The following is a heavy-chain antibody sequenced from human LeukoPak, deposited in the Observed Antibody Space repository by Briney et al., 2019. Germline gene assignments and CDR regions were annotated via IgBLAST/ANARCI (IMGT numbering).Heavy chain of an antibody. Sequence: GGSLRLSCAASGFTFSSYSMNWVRQAPGKGLEWVSSISSSSSYICYADSVKGRFTISRDNAKNSLYLQMNSLRAEDTAVYYCARGRCSSTSCYPVYYYYYYGMDVWGQGTTVTVSS. D-gene: IGHD2-2*01. V-gene: IGHV3-21*01. CDR3: ARGRCSSTSCYPVYYYYYYGMDV. CDR2: ISSSSSYI. CDR1: GFTFSSYS. J-gene: IGHJ6*02.